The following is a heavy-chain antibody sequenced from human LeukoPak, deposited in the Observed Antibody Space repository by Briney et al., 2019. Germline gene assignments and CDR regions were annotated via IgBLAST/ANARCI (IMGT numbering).Heavy chain of an antibody. V-gene: IGHV3-23*01. Sequence: GGTLRLSCAASGFTFSSYGMSWVRQAPGKGLEWVSAISGNGGSTYYADSVKGRFAIARDTSKNTLYLQMNSLRAEDTAVYYCAKVGPSLVRGLIRGGARYYYNYMDVWGKGTTVTISS. D-gene: IGHD3-10*01. CDR2: ISGNGGST. CDR3: AKVGPSLVRGLIRGGARYYYNYMDV. CDR1: GFTFSSYG. J-gene: IGHJ6*03.